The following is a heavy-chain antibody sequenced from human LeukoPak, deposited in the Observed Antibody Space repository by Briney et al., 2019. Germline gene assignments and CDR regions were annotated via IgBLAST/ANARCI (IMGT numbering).Heavy chain of an antibody. V-gene: IGHV4-30-2*01. Sequence: SQTLSLTCTVSGASISSGRYFWSWIRQPPGKGLEWIGYIYHSGSTYYNPSLRSRVTISVDRSKNQFSLKLSSVTAADTAVYYCARASSWHYYMDVWGKGTTVTVSS. CDR3: ARASSWHYYMDV. D-gene: IGHD6-13*01. CDR2: IYHSGST. J-gene: IGHJ6*03. CDR1: GASISSGRYF.